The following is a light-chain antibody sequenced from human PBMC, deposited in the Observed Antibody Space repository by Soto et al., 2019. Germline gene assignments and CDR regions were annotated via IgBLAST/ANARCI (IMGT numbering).Light chain of an antibody. J-gene: IGKJ3*01. CDR2: DAS. CDR1: QSVRNY. Sequence: EVGMSQSPATLSVSPGERDTLSCRASQSVRNYLAWYQQKPGQAPRLLIYDASNRATGIPARFSGSGSGTDFTLTISSLEPEDFAVYYCQQRSNWLFGPGTKVDIK. CDR3: QQRSNWL. V-gene: IGKV3-11*01.